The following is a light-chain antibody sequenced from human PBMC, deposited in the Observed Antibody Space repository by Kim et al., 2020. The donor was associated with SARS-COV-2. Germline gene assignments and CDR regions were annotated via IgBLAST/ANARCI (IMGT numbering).Light chain of an antibody. Sequence: PAQSIAISCTGTSSDIGTYNYVSWYQQYPGKAPKLVIYDVSQRPSGLSDRFSGSKSGNTASLTISGLQAEDEADYYCSSYTTTGTVFGSGTKVTVL. J-gene: IGLJ1*01. CDR1: SSDIGTYNY. CDR2: DVS. CDR3: SSYTTTGTV. V-gene: IGLV2-14*04.